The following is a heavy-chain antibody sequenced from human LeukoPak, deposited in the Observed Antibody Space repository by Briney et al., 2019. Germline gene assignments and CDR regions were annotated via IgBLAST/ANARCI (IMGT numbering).Heavy chain of an antibody. V-gene: IGHV4-34*01. CDR3: ARGRQWLPYDY. CDR1: GGSFSGYY. J-gene: IGHJ4*02. D-gene: IGHD6-19*01. CDR2: INHSGST. Sequence: PSETLSLTCAVSGGSFSGYYWSWIRQPPGKGLEWIGEINHSGSTNYNPYLKSRVTISVATSKNQFSLKLSSVTAADTAVYYCARGRQWLPYDYWGQGTLVTVSS.